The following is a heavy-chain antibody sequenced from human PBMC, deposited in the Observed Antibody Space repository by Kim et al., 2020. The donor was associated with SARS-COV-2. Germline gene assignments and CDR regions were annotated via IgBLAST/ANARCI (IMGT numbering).Heavy chain of an antibody. CDR1: GFTFGDYA. V-gene: IGHV3-49*03. CDR2: IGSKAYGGTT. CDR3: TRGITIFGVVSYRFDY. D-gene: IGHD3-3*01. J-gene: IGHJ4*02. Sequence: GGSLRLSCTASGFTFGDYAMSWFRQAPGKGLEWVGFIGSKAYGGTTEYAASVKGRFTISRDDSKSIAYLQMNSLKTEDTAVYYCTRGITIFGVVSYRFDYWGQGTLVTVSS.